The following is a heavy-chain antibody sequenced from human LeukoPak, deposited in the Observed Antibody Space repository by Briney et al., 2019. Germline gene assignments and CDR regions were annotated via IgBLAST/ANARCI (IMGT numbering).Heavy chain of an antibody. CDR2: ISGSGGST. D-gene: IGHD3-3*01. CDR1: GFTFSSYA. Sequence: GGSLGLSCAASGFTFSSYAMSWVRQAPGKGLEWVSAISGSGGSTYYADSVKGRFTISRDNSKNTLYLQMNSLRAEDTAVYYCAKRAITIFGVVIMSDAFDIWGQGTMVTVSS. J-gene: IGHJ3*02. V-gene: IGHV3-23*01. CDR3: AKRAITIFGVVIMSDAFDI.